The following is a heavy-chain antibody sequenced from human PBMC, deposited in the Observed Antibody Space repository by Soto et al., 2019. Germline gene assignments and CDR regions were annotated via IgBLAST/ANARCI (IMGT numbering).Heavy chain of an antibody. CDR3: AKGIGPGAYLGDY. CDR2: LSNDGSNE. J-gene: IGHJ4*02. CDR1: GFTLGNYA. Sequence: QVHLVESGGGVAQPGRSLRLSCAASGFTLGNYAMHWVRQARGKGLEWVALLSNDGSNEKYADSLKGRFTISRDNSQNTLYLQMNSLRGEDSAVYYCAKGIGPGAYLGDYWGQGTMVTVSS. V-gene: IGHV3-30-3*01. D-gene: IGHD3-10*01.